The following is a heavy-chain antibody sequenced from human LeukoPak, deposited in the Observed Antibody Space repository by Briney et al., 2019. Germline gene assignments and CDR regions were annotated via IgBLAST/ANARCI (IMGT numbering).Heavy chain of an antibody. J-gene: IGHJ4*02. Sequence: PSETLSLTCTVSGGSIRSSYYYWGWIRQPPGKGLEWIGSIYDSGSTYYNPSLKSRVTMSVDTSKNQFSLKLSSVAAVDTAVYYCARKENVYYYFDYWGQGTLVTVSS. V-gene: IGHV4-39*07. CDR2: IYDSGST. CDR1: GGSIRSSYYY. D-gene: IGHD3-10*01. CDR3: ARKENVYYYFDY.